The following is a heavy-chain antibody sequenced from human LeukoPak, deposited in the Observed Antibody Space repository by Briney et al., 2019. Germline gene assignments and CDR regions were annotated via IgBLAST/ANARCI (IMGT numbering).Heavy chain of an antibody. D-gene: IGHD6-19*01. Sequence: GGSLRLSCAASGFTFDDYAMHWVRQAPGKGLEWVSGISWNSGSIGYADSVKGRFTISRDNAKNSLYLQVNSLRAEDTALYYCAKDIGSSGCWGQGTLVTVSS. V-gene: IGHV3-9*01. CDR1: GFTFDDYA. J-gene: IGHJ4*02. CDR2: ISWNSGSI. CDR3: AKDIGSSGC.